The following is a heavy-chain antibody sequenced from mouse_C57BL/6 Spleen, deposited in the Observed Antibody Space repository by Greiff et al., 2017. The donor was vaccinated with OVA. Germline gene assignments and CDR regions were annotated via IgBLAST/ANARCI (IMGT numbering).Heavy chain of an antibody. D-gene: IGHD1-1*01. CDR3: ERGHYYGSSYAMDY. CDR2: IHPNSGST. CDR1: GYTFTSYW. Sequence: QVQLQQPGAELVKPGASVKLSCKASGYTFTSYWMHWVKQRPGQGLEWIGMIHPNSGSTNYNEKFKSKATLTVDKSSSTAYMQLSSLTSEDSAVYYCERGHYYGSSYAMDYWGQGTSVTVSS. V-gene: IGHV1-64*01. J-gene: IGHJ4*01.